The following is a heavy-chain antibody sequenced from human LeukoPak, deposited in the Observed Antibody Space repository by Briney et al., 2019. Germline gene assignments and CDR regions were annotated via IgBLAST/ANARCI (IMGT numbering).Heavy chain of an antibody. D-gene: IGHD3-10*01. CDR3: AREHYYGSGSYYEPGFYYYYYMDV. Sequence: GASVKVSCKASGYTFTSYGISWVRQAPGQGLEWMGWISAYNGNTKYTHNLQGRVTITTDTSTSTAYMELRSLRSDDTAVYYCAREHYYGSGSYYEPGFYYYYYMDVWGKGTTVTVSS. V-gene: IGHV1-18*01. J-gene: IGHJ6*03. CDR2: ISAYNGNT. CDR1: GYTFTSYG.